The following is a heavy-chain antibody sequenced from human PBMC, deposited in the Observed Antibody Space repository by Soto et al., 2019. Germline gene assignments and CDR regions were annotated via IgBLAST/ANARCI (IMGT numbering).Heavy chain of an antibody. CDR3: SRAPLISNYRKYYFDY. Sequence: SETLSLTCAVSGYSISSGYYWGWIRQPPGKGLEWIGSIYHSGSTYYNPSLKSRVTISVDMSKNQFSLKLSSVTAADTAVYYCSRAPLISNYRKYYFDYWGQGSLVTVYS. D-gene: IGHD1-7*01. CDR1: GYSISSGYY. J-gene: IGHJ4*02. V-gene: IGHV4-38-2*01. CDR2: IYHSGST.